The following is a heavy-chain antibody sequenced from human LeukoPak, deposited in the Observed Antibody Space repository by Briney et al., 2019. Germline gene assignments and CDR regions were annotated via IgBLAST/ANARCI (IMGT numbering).Heavy chain of an antibody. D-gene: IGHD2-2*01. CDR3: ARDYCSSTSCLFDY. Sequence: ASVKVSCKASGYTFTTYYMHWVRQAPGQGLEWMGIINPRGGSTNYAQKFQGRVTMTRDTSISTAYMELSRLRSDDTAVYYCARDYCSSTSCLFDYWGQGTLVTVSS. CDR1: GYTFTTYY. V-gene: IGHV1-46*01. CDR2: INPRGGST. J-gene: IGHJ4*02.